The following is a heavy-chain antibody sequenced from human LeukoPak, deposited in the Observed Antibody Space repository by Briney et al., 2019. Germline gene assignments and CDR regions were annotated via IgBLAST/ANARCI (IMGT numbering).Heavy chain of an antibody. J-gene: IGHJ4*02. Sequence: SETLSLTCTVSGGSISSRSYYWSWIRQPPGKGLEWIGYIYYSGSTNYNPSLKSRVTISVDTSKNQFSLKLSSVTAADTAVYYCARVPAGTLDYWGQGTLVTVSS. CDR2: IYYSGST. CDR1: GGSISSRSYY. CDR3: ARVPAGTLDY. D-gene: IGHD1-1*01. V-gene: IGHV4-61*01.